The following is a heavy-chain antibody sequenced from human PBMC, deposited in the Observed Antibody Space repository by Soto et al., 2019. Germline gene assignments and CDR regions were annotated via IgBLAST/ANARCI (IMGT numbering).Heavy chain of an antibody. CDR1: VGTFSRYA. CDR3: ATSIAARPYYYGMDV. V-gene: IGHV1-69*13. J-gene: IGHJ6*02. CDR2: IIPIFGTA. D-gene: IGHD6-6*01. Sequence: SVKVPCKASVGTFSRYAISLVRQAPGQGLEWMGGIIPIFGTANYAQKFQGRVTITADESTSTAYMELSSLRSEDTAVYYCATSIAARPYYYGMDVWGQGTTVTVSS.